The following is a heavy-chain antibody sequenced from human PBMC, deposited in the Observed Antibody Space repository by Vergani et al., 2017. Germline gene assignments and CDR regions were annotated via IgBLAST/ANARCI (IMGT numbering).Heavy chain of an antibody. Sequence: EVQLLESGGGLVQPGGSLRLSCAASGFTFSSYAMSWVRQAPGKGLEWVSAISGSGGSTYYADSVKGRFTISRDNSKNTLYLQMNSLRAEDTAVYYCAKDSVVRRVRVGWFDPWGQGTLVTVSS. CDR3: AKDSVVRRVRVGWFDP. CDR1: GFTFSSYA. J-gene: IGHJ5*02. V-gene: IGHV3-23*01. D-gene: IGHD3-10*01. CDR2: ISGSGGST.